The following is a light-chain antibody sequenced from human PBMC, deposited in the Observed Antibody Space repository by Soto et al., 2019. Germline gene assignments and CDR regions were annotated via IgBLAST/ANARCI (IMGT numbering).Light chain of an antibody. J-gene: IGKJ4*01. CDR2: QAS. CDR1: QNISSW. CDR3: QQYNLKSIS. V-gene: IGKV1-5*03. Sequence: DIQMTQSPSTLSESIGDRVTITCLASQNISSWLSWYQQKPGKAPNLLIYQASILESGVPSRFSGSGSGTEFSLTISSLQPDDFATFYCQQYNLKSISFGGGTKVEIK.